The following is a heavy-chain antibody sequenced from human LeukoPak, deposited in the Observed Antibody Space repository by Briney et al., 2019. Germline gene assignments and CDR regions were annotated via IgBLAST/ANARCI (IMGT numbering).Heavy chain of an antibody. CDR1: GFTFSNYI. Sequence: GGSLRLSCAASGFTFSNYIMNWVRQAPGKGLEWVSSISSSGSYIYYADSVKGRFTISRDNAKNSLYLQMNSLRAEDTAEYFCARDSRAVAADFDYWGQGTLVTVSS. CDR2: ISSSGSYI. J-gene: IGHJ4*02. D-gene: IGHD6-19*01. V-gene: IGHV3-21*01. CDR3: ARDSRAVAADFDY.